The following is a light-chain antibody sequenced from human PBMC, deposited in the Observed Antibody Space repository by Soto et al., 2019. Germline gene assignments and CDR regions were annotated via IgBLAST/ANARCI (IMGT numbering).Light chain of an antibody. Sequence: IVLTQSPGTLSPSLVERANISSRASQSVSNNHLAWYQQKPGHAPRLLIYGASNRATGIPDRFSGSGSGTDFTLTISRLEPEDFAVYYCQQYGSSGTFGQGTKVDIK. CDR3: QQYGSSGT. V-gene: IGKV3-20*01. CDR1: QSVSNNH. J-gene: IGKJ1*01. CDR2: GAS.